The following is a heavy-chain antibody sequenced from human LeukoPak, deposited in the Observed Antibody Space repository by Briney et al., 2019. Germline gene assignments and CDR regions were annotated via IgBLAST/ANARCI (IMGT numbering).Heavy chain of an antibody. Sequence: GGSLRLSCAASGFTLSGYIMHWFRQAPGKGPESVSAITSNGDTTYYASSVKGRFTISRDNSKNTLYLQMGSLRTEDMAVYYCVKTMVTFGGLIRTDAFDIWGQGTMVTVSS. CDR3: VKTMVTFGGLIRTDAFDI. J-gene: IGHJ3*02. D-gene: IGHD3-16*01. CDR2: ITSNGDTT. V-gene: IGHV3-64*01. CDR1: GFTLSGYI.